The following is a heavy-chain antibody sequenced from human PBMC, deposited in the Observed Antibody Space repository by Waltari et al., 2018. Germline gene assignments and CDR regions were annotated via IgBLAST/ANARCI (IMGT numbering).Heavy chain of an antibody. J-gene: IGHJ4*02. V-gene: IGHV1-69*01. CDR3: ARGGPTYYDYVWGSKYYFDY. Sequence: QVQLVQSGAEVKKPGSSVKVSCKASGGTFSSYAISWVRQAPGQGLEWMGGSIPIFDTANYAQKFQGRVTITADESTSTAYMELSSLRSEDTSVYYCARGGPTYYDYVWGSKYYFDYWGQGTLVTVSS. D-gene: IGHD3-16*01. CDR1: GGTFSSYA. CDR2: SIPIFDTA.